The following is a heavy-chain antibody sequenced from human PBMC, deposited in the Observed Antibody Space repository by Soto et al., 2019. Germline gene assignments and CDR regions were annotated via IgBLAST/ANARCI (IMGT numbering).Heavy chain of an antibody. CDR1: GFTFSSYG. CDR3: AREAAVDGWTPFSDY. D-gene: IGHD6-19*01. V-gene: IGHV3-33*01. J-gene: IGHJ4*02. Sequence: AGGSLRLSCAASGFTFSSYGMHWVRQAPGKGLEWVAVIWYDGSNKYYADSVKGRFTISRDNSKNTLYLQMNSLRAEDTAVYYCAREAAVDGWTPFSDYWGQGTLVTVSS. CDR2: IWYDGSNK.